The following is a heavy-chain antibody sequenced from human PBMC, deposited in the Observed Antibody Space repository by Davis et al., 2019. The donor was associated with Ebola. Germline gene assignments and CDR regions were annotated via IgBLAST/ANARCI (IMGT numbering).Heavy chain of an antibody. J-gene: IGHJ4*02. CDR1: SGSFSGFF. Sequence: MPSETLSLTCSVNSGSFSGFFWNWIRQSPGKGLEWIGEIDHSGDTTYNPSLRSRVTISPDASKNQFFLKMSSVTAADTSLYFCARSSVVVSATFDYWGQGTLVTVSS. CDR2: IDHSGDT. V-gene: IGHV4-34*01. D-gene: IGHD2-21*02. CDR3: ARSSVVVSATFDY.